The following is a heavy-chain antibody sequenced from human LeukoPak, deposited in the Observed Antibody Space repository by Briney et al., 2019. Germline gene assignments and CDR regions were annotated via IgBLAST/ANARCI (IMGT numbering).Heavy chain of an antibody. CDR1: GGTFISYT. Sequence: GASVKVSCKASGGTFISYTISWVRQAPGQGGEWMGRIIPILGIANYAQKLQGRDTITGEKSTSTDYMELSSLRSEDTAVYYCTQTSDYYDSSGYSSWGQGTLVTVSS. J-gene: IGHJ5*02. V-gene: IGHV1-69*02. CDR3: TQTSDYYDSSGYSS. CDR2: IIPILGIA. D-gene: IGHD3-22*01.